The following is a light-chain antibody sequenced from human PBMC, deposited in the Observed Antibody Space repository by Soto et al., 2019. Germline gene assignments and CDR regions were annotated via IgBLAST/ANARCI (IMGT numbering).Light chain of an antibody. J-gene: IGLJ1*01. V-gene: IGLV2-14*01. Sequence: QSVLTQPASVSGSPGQSITISCTGTSSDVGGYYYVSWYQHHPGKAPKLIIYQVTSRPSGVSNRFSASKSGNTASLTISALQPEDEALYYCCSSSSSSTFYVFGTGTKLTVL. CDR2: QVT. CDR1: SSDVGGYYY. CDR3: CSSSSSSTFYV.